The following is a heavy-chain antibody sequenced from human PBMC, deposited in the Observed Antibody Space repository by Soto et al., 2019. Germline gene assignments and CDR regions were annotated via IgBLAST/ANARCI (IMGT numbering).Heavy chain of an antibody. CDR2: ISGSGGST. CDR3: AKESYSIAAAGNYFDY. J-gene: IGHJ4*02. CDR1: GFTFSSYA. V-gene: IGHV3-23*01. Sequence: GGSLRLSCAASGFTFSSYAMSWVRQAPGKGLEWVSAISGSGGSTYYADSVKGRFTISRDNSKNTLYLQMNSLRAEDTAVYYCAKESYSIAAAGNYFDYWGQGTLVTVSS. D-gene: IGHD6-13*01.